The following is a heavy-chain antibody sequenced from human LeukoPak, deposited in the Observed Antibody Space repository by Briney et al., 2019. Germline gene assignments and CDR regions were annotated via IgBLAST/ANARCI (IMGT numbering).Heavy chain of an antibody. Sequence: GASVKVSFTASGYTFTGYYMHWVRQAPGQGLEWMGWINPNSGGTNYAQKFQGRVTMTRDTSISTAYMELSRLRSDDTAVYYCARALYYYGSGSYYMDYWGQGTLVTVSS. CDR3: ARALYYYGSGSYYMDY. CDR2: INPNSGGT. CDR1: GYTFTGYY. D-gene: IGHD3-10*01. J-gene: IGHJ4*02. V-gene: IGHV1-2*02.